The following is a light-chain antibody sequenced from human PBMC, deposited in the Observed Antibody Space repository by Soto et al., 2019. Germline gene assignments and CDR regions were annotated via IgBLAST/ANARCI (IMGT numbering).Light chain of an antibody. CDR3: SSYAGSYTWV. V-gene: IGLV2-11*01. J-gene: IGLJ3*02. CDR2: DVS. Sequence: QSALTQPRSVSGSPGQTVTVSCTGTSSDVGAYNYVSWYRHHPGNAPKFLIYDVSRRPSGVPDRFSASKSGNTASLTISGLKAEDEADYYCSSYAGSYTWVFGGGTKVTVL. CDR1: SSDVGAYNY.